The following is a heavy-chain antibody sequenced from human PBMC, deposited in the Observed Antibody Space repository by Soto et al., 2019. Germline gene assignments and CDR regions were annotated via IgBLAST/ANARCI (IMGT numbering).Heavy chain of an antibody. V-gene: IGHV4-31*03. CDR2: IYYSGST. D-gene: IGHD4-17*01. CDR3: ARVRGDYEYYYYGMDV. CDR1: GGSISSGGYY. J-gene: IGHJ6*02. Sequence: QVQLQESGPGLVKPSQTLSLTCSVSGGSISSGGYYWNWIRQHPGKGLEWIGYIYYSGSTFYNPSLRSRVTISVDTSKNQFSLKLSSVTAADTAVNYCARVRGDYEYYYYGMDVWGQGTTVTVSS.